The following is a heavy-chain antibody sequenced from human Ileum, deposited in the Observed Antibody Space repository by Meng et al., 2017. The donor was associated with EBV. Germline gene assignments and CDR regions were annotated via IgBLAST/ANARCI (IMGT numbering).Heavy chain of an antibody. CDR1: GFTFSSYW. J-gene: IGHJ4*02. Sequence: EVHLVGSGGALGQPGGSLRLSCAASGFTFSSYWMHWVRQVPGKGLVWVSRINENGATTTYADSVRGRFTIFRDNAKNTLYLQMNSLRAEDTAVYYCSRDLVGSDDYWGQGTLVTVSS. CDR3: SRDLVGSDDY. V-gene: IGHV3-74*01. D-gene: IGHD6-6*01. CDR2: INENGATT.